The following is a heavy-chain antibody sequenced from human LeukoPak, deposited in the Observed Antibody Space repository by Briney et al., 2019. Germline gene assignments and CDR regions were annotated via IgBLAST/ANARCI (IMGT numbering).Heavy chain of an antibody. V-gene: IGHV5-51*01. J-gene: IGHJ4*02. D-gene: IGHD3-16*02. CDR3: ARQYYDYVWGSYRLDY. Sequence: GESLKISCKGSGYSFTSYWIGWVRQMPGKGLEGMGIIYPGDSDTRYSPSFQGQVTISADKSISTAYLQRSSLKATDTAMYYCARQYYDYVWGSYRLDYWGQGTLVTVSS. CDR1: GYSFTSYW. CDR2: IYPGDSDT.